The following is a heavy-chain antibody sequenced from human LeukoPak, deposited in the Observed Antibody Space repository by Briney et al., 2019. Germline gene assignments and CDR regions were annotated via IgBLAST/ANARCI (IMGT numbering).Heavy chain of an antibody. V-gene: IGHV4-59*12. J-gene: IGHJ4*02. D-gene: IGHD3-22*01. CDR2: IYYSGST. CDR3: AREDSSGYYSLYFDY. CDR1: GFTFGDYA. Sequence: GSLRLSCTASGFTFGDYAMSWVRQPPGKGLEWIGYIYYSGSTNYNPSLKSRVTISVDTSKNQFSLKLSSVTAADTAVYYCAREDSSGYYSLYFDYWGQGTLVTVSS.